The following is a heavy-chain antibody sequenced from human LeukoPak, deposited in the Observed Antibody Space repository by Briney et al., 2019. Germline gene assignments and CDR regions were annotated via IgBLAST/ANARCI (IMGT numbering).Heavy chain of an antibody. CDR1: GFTFSSYW. V-gene: IGHV3-7*02. CDR3: ARGRLQSAY. J-gene: IGHJ4*02. Sequence: GGSLRLSCAASGFTFSSYWMYWVRQAPGKGLEWVANIKEDGSEIFYVDSVKGRFIISRDNSKDTLYLQMNGLTGEDSAVYYCARGRLQSAYWGQGTLVTVSS. CDR2: IKEDGSEI. D-gene: IGHD5-12*01.